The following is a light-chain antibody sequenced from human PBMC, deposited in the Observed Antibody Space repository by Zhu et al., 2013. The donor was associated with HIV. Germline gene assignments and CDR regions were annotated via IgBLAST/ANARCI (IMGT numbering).Light chain of an antibody. CDR3: QQSYSTPLT. Sequence: IQMTQSPSTLSASVGDRVTITCRASQSIGDWVAWYQQKPGKAPNVLIYAASSLQSGVPSRFSGSGSGTDFTLTISSLQPEDFATYYCQQSYSTPLTFGGGTQVEI. CDR2: AAS. CDR1: QSIGDW. J-gene: IGKJ4*01. V-gene: IGKV1-39*01.